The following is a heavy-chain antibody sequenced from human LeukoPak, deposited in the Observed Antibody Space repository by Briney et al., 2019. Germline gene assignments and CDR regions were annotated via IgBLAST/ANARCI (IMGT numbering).Heavy chain of an antibody. J-gene: IGHJ6*03. Sequence: GGSLRLSCAASGFTFSSYAMHWVRQAPGKGLEWVALISYDGSHKYYADSVKGRFTISRDNSKNTLYLQMNSLRAEDTAIYYCAKNGDRGAYCTGGTCYPYFYYYMDVWGKGTTVTI. V-gene: IGHV3-30*04. CDR2: ISYDGSHK. CDR1: GFTFSSYA. D-gene: IGHD2-15*01. CDR3: AKNGDRGAYCTGGTCYPYFYYYMDV.